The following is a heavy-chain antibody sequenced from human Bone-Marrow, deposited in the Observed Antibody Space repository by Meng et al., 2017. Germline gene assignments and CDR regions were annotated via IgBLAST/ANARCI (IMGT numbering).Heavy chain of an antibody. CDR1: GASSGIRNHS. CDR3: ARDRHYDVSTGYGWFDP. D-gene: IGHD3-9*01. Sequence: VRLQEQGAGLVKPSQTVSLTCMFSGASSGIRNHSWSWVRQYPGKGLEWIGSIFYTGSAYYNPSLKSRIYISIDTSKNQFSLKLNSVTAADTAVYYCARDRHYDVSTGYGWFDPWGQGTLVTVSS. CDR2: IFYTGSA. J-gene: IGHJ5*02. V-gene: IGHV4-31*03.